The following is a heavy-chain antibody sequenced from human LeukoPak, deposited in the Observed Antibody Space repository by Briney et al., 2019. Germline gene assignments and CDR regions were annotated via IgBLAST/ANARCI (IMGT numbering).Heavy chain of an antibody. V-gene: IGHV4-31*03. CDR3: ARIDTTMLTT. Sequence: SETLSLTCTVSGGSISSGGYYWSWICQHPGKGLEWIGYIYYSGSTYYNPSLKSRLTISVDTSKDQFSLKLSSVTAADTAVYYCARIDTTMLTTWGQGTLVTVSS. J-gene: IGHJ4*02. CDR2: IYYSGST. CDR1: GGSISSGGYY. D-gene: IGHD5-18*01.